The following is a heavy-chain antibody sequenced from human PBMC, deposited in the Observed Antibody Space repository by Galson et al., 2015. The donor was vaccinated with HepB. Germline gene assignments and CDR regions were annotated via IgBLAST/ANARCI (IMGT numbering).Heavy chain of an antibody. Sequence: SVKVSCKASGYTFTSYAMHWVRQAPGQRLEWMGWINAGNGNTKYSQKFQGRVTITRDTSASTAYMELSSLRSEDTAVYYCARAAFITMIVVDNNWFDPWGQGTLVTVSS. CDR3: ARAAFITMIVVDNNWFDP. CDR2: INAGNGNT. V-gene: IGHV1-3*01. J-gene: IGHJ5*02. CDR1: GYTFTSYA. D-gene: IGHD3-22*01.